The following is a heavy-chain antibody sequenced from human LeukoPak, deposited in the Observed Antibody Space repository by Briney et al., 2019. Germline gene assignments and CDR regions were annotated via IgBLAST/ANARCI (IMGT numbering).Heavy chain of an antibody. D-gene: IGHD1-26*01. J-gene: IGHJ5*02. CDR2: ISGSGGST. CDR1: GFTFSSYA. V-gene: IGHV3-23*01. Sequence: GGSLRLSCAASGFTFSSYAMSWVRQAPGKGLEWVSAISGSGGSTYYADSVKGRFTISRANSKNALYLQMDSLRAEDTAVYYCAKVGATHHADWFDPWGQGTLVTVSS. CDR3: AKVGATHHADWFDP.